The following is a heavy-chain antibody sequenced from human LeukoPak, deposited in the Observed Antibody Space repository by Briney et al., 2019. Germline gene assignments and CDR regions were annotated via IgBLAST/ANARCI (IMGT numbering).Heavy chain of an antibody. J-gene: IGHJ4*02. CDR2: IYYSGST. V-gene: IGHV4-59*01. CDR3: AREPSYYDILTGYPSPL. D-gene: IGHD3-9*01. Sequence: SETLSLTCTVSGGSISSYYWSWIRQPPGKGLEWIGYIYYSGSTNYNPSLKSRVTISVDTSKNQFSLKLSSVTAADTAVYYCAREPSYYDILTGYPSPLWGQGTLVTVSS. CDR1: GGSISSYY.